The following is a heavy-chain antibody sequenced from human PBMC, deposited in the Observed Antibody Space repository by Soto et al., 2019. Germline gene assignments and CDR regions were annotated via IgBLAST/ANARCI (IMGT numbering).Heavy chain of an antibody. J-gene: IGHJ4*02. D-gene: IGHD6-13*01. CDR1: GYSSTSYW. CDR2: IYPGDSDT. V-gene: IGHV5-51*01. Sequence: GESLKISCKSSGYSSTSYWIGWVRQMPGKGLEWMGIIYPGDSDTRYSPSFQGQVTISADKSISTAYLQWSSLKASDTAMYYCARARISAAGDFDYWGQGTLVTVSS. CDR3: ARARISAAGDFDY.